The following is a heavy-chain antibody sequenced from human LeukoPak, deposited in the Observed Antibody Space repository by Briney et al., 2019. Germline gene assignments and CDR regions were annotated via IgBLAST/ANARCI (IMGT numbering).Heavy chain of an antibody. Sequence: GGSLRFSCVASGFTFSSYATRWVRQAPGKGLEWVSAISASGGSTYYADSVKGRFTISRDNSKNTLYLQMNSLRAEDTAAYYCAKTVFAASGPFDPWGQGTLVTVSS. CDR2: ISASGGST. D-gene: IGHD4-17*01. CDR3: AKTVFAASGPFDP. J-gene: IGHJ5*02. CDR1: GFTFSSYA. V-gene: IGHV3-23*01.